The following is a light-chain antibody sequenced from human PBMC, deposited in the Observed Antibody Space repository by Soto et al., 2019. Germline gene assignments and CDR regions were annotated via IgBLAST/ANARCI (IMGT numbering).Light chain of an antibody. CDR3: QSHDSSLSGYV. V-gene: IGLV1-40*01. CDR2: GNS. CDR1: SSNIGAGYD. Sequence: QAVVTQPPSVSGAPGQRVTISCTGSSSNIGAGYDVHWYQQLPGTAPKLLFYGNSNRPSGVPDRFSGSKSGTSASLAITGLQSEDEADYYCQSHDSSLSGYVFGTGTKLTVL. J-gene: IGLJ1*01.